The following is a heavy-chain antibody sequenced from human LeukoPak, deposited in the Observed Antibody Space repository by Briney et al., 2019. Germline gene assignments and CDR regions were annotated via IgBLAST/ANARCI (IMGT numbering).Heavy chain of an antibody. J-gene: IGHJ3*02. CDR1: GGSFSGHY. CDR3: AKSNGYGLVDI. CDR2: INHSGIT. D-gene: IGHD3-10*01. V-gene: IGHV4-34*01. Sequence: SETLSLTYAVYGGSFSGHYWSWIRQPPGKGLEWIAEINHSGITNYNPSLKSRLTISVDTSKNQFSLKLSSVTAADTAVYYCAKSNGYGLVDIWGQGTMVTVSS.